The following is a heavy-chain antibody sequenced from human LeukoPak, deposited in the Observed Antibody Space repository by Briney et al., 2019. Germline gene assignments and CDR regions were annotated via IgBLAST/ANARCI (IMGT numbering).Heavy chain of an antibody. CDR2: IYYSGST. V-gene: IGHV4-59*08. Sequence: SETLSVICTVSGGSISSYYWSWIRQPPGKGLEWIGYIYYSGSTNYNPSLKSRVTISVDTSKNQFSLKLSSVTAADTAVYYCARVGDWVWDLYYFDYWGQGTLVTVSS. CDR1: GGSISSYY. J-gene: IGHJ4*02. CDR3: ARVGDWVWDLYYFDY. D-gene: IGHD3-16*01.